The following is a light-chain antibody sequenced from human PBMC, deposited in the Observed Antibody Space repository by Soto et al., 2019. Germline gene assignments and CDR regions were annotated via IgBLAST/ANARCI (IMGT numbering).Light chain of an antibody. V-gene: IGLV2-14*03. J-gene: IGLJ1*01. CDR2: DVS. CDR3: RSYKSTSTLVV. CDR1: SSDIGGYNY. Sequence: QSALTQPASVSGSPGQSITISCTGTSSDIGGYNYVSWYQQLPGKVPKLIIYDVSNRPSGVSDRFSGSKSGNAASLTISGLEAGDEADYYCRSYKSTSTLVVFGTGTKLTVL.